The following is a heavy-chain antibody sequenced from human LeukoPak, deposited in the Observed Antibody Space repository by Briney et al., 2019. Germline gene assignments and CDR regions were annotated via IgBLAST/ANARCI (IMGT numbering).Heavy chain of an antibody. CDR2: IYYSGST. J-gene: IGHJ4*02. D-gene: IGHD2-15*01. CDR3: ARLSNCSGGSCLRAYFDY. CDR1: GGSISSYY. V-gene: IGHV4-59*08. Sequence: PSETLSLTCTVSGGSISSYYWSWIRQPPGKGLEWIGYIYYSGSTNYNPSLKSRVTISVDTSKNQFSLKLSSVTAADTAVYYYARLSNCSGGSCLRAYFDYWGQGTLVTVSS.